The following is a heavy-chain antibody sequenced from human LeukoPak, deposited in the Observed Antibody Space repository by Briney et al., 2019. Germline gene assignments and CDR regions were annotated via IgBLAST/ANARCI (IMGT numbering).Heavy chain of an antibody. V-gene: IGHV1-2*02. CDR2: INPNSGGT. Sequence: GASAKVSCKASGYTFTGYYMHWVRQAPGQGLEWMGWINPNSGGTNYAQKFQGRVTMTRDTSISTAYMELSRLRSDDTAVYYCARDLGGDYFEDYWGQGTLVTVSS. CDR3: ARDLGGDYFEDY. CDR1: GYTFTGYY. J-gene: IGHJ4*02. D-gene: IGHD4-17*01.